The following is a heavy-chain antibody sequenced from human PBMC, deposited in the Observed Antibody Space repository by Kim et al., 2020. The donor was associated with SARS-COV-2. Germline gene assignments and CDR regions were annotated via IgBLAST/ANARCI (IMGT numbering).Heavy chain of an antibody. V-gene: IGHV4-59*01. Sequence: TDNPSLKSRVTISVDTSKNQFSLKLSSVTAADTAVYYCARSVVAATDFDYWGQGTLVTVSS. CDR3: ARSVVAATDFDY. D-gene: IGHD2-15*01. J-gene: IGHJ4*02.